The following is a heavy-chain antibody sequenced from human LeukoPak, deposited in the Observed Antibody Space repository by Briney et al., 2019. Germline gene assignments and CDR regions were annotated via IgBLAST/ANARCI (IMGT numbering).Heavy chain of an antibody. J-gene: IGHJ3*02. CDR1: GFTVSSNY. CDR3: AKDTLYTGGQRIFDI. V-gene: IGHV3-53*05. CDR2: IYSGGST. Sequence: GGSLRLSCAASGFTVSSNYMSWVRQAPGKGLEWVSVIYSGGSTYYADSVKGRFTISRDNSKNTLYLQMNSVRSEDTAVYYCAKDTLYTGGQRIFDIWGQGTMVTVPS. D-gene: IGHD7-27*01.